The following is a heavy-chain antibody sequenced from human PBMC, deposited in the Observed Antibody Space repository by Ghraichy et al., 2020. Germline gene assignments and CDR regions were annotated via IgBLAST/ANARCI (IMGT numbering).Heavy chain of an antibody. V-gene: IGHV3-23*01. Sequence: ETLSLTCAASGFTFSSYAMSWVRQAPGKGLEWVSAISGSGGSTYYADSVKGRFTISRDNSKNTLYLQMNSLRAEDTAVYYCAKDSIRRGELPYYFDYWGQGTLVTVSS. CDR1: GFTFSSYA. J-gene: IGHJ4*02. CDR3: AKDSIRRGELPYYFDY. D-gene: IGHD3-16*02. CDR2: ISGSGGST.